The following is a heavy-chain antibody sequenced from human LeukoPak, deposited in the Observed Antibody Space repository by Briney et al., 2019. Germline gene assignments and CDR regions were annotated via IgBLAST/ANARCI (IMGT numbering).Heavy chain of an antibody. CDR1: GGTFSSYA. D-gene: IGHD6-13*01. J-gene: IGHJ4*02. CDR2: IIPIFGTA. V-gene: IGHV1-69*13. CDR3: ARVILSAAAGLLFDY. Sequence: ASVKVSCKASGGTFSSYAISWVRQAPGQGLEWMGGIIPIFGTANYAQKFQGRVTITADGSTSTAYMELSSLRSEDTAVYYCARVILSAAAGLLFDYWGQGTLVTVSS.